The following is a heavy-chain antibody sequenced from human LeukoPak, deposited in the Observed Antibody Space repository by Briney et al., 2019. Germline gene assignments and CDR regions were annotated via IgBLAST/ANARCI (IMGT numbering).Heavy chain of an antibody. J-gene: IGHJ4*02. CDR3: ARKAGGSYRLDY. Sequence: ASVKVSCKASGYTFTYYYMHWVRQAPGQGLEWMGIINPSGGSTSYAQKFQGRVTMTRDTSASTVYMELSSLRSEDTAVYYCARKAGGSYRLDYWGQGTLVTVSS. D-gene: IGHD1-26*01. V-gene: IGHV1-46*01. CDR2: INPSGGST. CDR1: GYTFTYYY.